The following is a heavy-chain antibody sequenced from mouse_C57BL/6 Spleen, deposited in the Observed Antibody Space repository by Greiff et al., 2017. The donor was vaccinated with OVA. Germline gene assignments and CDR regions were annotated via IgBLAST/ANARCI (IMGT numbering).Heavy chain of an antibody. J-gene: IGHJ3*01. CDR2: INPSNGGT. D-gene: IGHD3-2*02. CDR3: ARSETAQATGFAY. Sequence: LQLQQPETELVKPGASVKLSCKASGYTFTSYWMHWVKQRPGQGLEWIGNINPSNGGTNYNEKFKSKATLTVDKSSSTAYMQLSSLTSEDSAVYYCARSETAQATGFAYWGQGTLVTVSA. CDR1: GYTFTSYW. V-gene: IGHV1-53*01.